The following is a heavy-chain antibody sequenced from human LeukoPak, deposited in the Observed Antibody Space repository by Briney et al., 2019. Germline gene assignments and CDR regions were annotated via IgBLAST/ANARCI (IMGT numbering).Heavy chain of an antibody. CDR2: ISGSGGST. CDR1: GFTFSSYA. J-gene: IGHJ4*02. CDR3: ARGPYYDFWSGQEIDY. D-gene: IGHD3-3*01. V-gene: IGHV3-23*01. Sequence: GGSLRLSCAASGFTFSSYAMNWVRQAPGKGLEWVSGISGSGGSTYYADSVKGRFTISRDNSKNTLYLQMNSLRAEDTAVYYCARGPYYDFWSGQEIDYWGQGTLVTVSS.